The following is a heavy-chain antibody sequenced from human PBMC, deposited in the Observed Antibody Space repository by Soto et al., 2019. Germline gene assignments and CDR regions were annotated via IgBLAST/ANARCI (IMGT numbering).Heavy chain of an antibody. CDR1: VGSLSSISYY. J-gene: IGHJ4*02. Sequence: PSETLSLTCTLSVGSLSSISYYWGWIRQPPWKGLEWVGSIFFTGNIYYNPSLKSRVTISVDTSRNQFSLMVNSVTAADTAVYYCASRHCSGGSCYNPGFESLGQGALVKVSS. CDR2: IFFTGNI. D-gene: IGHD2-15*01. CDR3: ASRHCSGGSCYNPGFES. V-gene: IGHV4-39*01.